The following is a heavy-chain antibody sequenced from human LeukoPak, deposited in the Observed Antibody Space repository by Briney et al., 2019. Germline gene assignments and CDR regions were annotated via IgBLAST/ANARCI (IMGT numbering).Heavy chain of an antibody. CDR3: ARVYYYDSSGYYYVYAFDI. V-gene: IGHV4-59*12. D-gene: IGHD3-22*01. CDR2: IYYSGST. Sequence: SETLSLTCTVSGGSISSYYWSWIRQPAGKGLEWIGYIYYSGSTYYNPSLKSRVTISVDTSKNQFSLKLSSVTAADTAVYYCARVYYYDSSGYYYVYAFDIWGQGTMVTVSS. CDR1: GGSISSYY. J-gene: IGHJ3*02.